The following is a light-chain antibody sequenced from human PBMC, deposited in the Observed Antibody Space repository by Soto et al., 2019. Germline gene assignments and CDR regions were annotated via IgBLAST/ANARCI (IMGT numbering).Light chain of an antibody. CDR3: QQYNNWPYT. CDR1: QSVSSN. CDR2: GAY. J-gene: IGKJ2*01. Sequence: EIVMTQSPATLSVSPGERATLSCRASQSVSSNLAWYQQKPGQAPRLLIYGAYTRASGIPARISGSGSGTEFTLTISSLQSEYFAVYYCQQYNNWPYTFGQGTKLEIK. V-gene: IGKV3-15*01.